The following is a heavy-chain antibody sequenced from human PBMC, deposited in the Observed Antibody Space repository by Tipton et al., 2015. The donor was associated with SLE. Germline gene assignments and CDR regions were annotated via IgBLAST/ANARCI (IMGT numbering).Heavy chain of an antibody. J-gene: IGHJ4*02. V-gene: IGHV4-39*01. D-gene: IGHD3-3*01. CDR2: IYYSGST. CDR3: ARLILEWLFPTLIAAEDY. CDR1: GGSISSSSYY. Sequence: TLSLTCTVSGGSISSSSYYWGWIRQPPGKGLEWIGSIYYSGSTYYNPSLKSRVTISVDTSKNQFSLKLSSVTAADTAVYYCARLILEWLFPTLIAAEDYWGQGTLVTVSS.